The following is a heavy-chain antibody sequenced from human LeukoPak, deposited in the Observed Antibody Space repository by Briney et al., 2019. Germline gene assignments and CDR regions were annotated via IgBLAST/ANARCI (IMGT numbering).Heavy chain of an antibody. CDR2: ITSSSTYI. CDR1: GFTFSSYN. Sequence: GGSLRLSCAASGFTFSSYNTNWVRQAPGKGLEWVSSITSSSTYIHYADSVKGRFTISRDNAKNSLNLQMNSLRAEDTAVYYCARDRENHYGDDAFDIWGQGTMVTVSS. D-gene: IGHD4-17*01. J-gene: IGHJ3*02. V-gene: IGHV3-21*01. CDR3: ARDRENHYGDDAFDI.